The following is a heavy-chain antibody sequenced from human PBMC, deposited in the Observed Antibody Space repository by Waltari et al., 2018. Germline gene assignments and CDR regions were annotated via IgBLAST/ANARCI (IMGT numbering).Heavy chain of an antibody. J-gene: IGHJ6*03. D-gene: IGHD5-18*01. CDR2: IHYSGTT. CDR3: ARSRVTARFYYYYMDV. V-gene: IGHV4-59*01. CDR1: RGSISTYY. Sequence: QVQLQESGAGLLTPSETLSLTCAFSRGSISTYYWSWSRQPPGKGLEWIGHIHYSGTTKYNPALESRVTISLDTSKNQFSLKLSSVTAADTAVYYCARSRVTARFYYYYMDVWGRGTTVAVSS.